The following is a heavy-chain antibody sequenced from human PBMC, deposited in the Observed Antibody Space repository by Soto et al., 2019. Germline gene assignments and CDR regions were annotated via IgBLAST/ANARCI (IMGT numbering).Heavy chain of an antibody. J-gene: IGHJ4*02. CDR1: GGSIRDYF. V-gene: IGHV4-59*01. CDR3: ARVGGDDFGDSGGFDY. D-gene: IGHD4-17*01. Sequence: SETLSLTCTVSGGSIRDYFWTWIRQPPGKGLEWIGYIYYSGRTNYNPSLKSRVSISVDTSKNHFSLQLRSVTAADTAVYYCARVGGDDFGDSGGFDYSCPGTLVSVS. CDR2: IYYSGRT.